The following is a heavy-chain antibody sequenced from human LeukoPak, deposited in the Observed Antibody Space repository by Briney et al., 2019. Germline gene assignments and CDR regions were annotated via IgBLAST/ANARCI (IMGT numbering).Heavy chain of an antibody. J-gene: IGHJ4*02. CDR1: GFTFNTYT. D-gene: IGHD5-24*01. CDR2: ISSGGNYK. Sequence: GGSLRLSCAASGFTFNTYTMNWVRQAPGKGLEWVSSISSGGNYKYYADSVKGRFTISRDNSKNTLYLQMNSLRAEDTAVYYCAKMGGLQRAFDYWGQGSLVTVSS. CDR3: AKMGGLQRAFDY. V-gene: IGHV3-21*01.